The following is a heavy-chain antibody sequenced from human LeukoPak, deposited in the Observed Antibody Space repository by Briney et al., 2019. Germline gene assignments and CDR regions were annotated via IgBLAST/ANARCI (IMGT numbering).Heavy chain of an antibody. Sequence: GESLKISCKGSGYSFTNYWIGWVRQMPGKGLEWMGIIYPGDSDTRYSPSFQGQATISADKSISTAFLQWSSLKASDTAMYYCARQREWGGGFDAFDIWGQGTMVTVSS. D-gene: IGHD2-15*01. CDR2: IYPGDSDT. CDR3: ARQREWGGGFDAFDI. CDR1: GYSFTNYW. V-gene: IGHV5-51*01. J-gene: IGHJ3*02.